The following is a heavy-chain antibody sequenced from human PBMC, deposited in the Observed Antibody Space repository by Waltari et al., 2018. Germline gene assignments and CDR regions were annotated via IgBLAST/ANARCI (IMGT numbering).Heavy chain of an antibody. D-gene: IGHD1-26*01. CDR3: AKSSGSYYEVFDY. J-gene: IGHJ4*02. V-gene: IGHV3-23*04. CDR1: GFAFAKYG. Sequence: EVRLVESGGGLVQPGGSLRLSCAASGFAFAKYGMSWVRQAPGKGLECVSSISGSGGTTYYADSGKGRFTMSKDNSKNTLFLQMNSLRVDDTADYYCAKSSGSYYEVFDYWGRGTLVTVSS. CDR2: ISGSGGTT.